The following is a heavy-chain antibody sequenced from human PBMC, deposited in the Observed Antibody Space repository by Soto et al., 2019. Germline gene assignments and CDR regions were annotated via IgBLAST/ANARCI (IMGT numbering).Heavy chain of an antibody. J-gene: IGHJ4*02. CDR2: INAGNGNT. V-gene: IGHV1-3*01. CDR3: ARGDSSGWYANFDY. D-gene: IGHD6-19*01. Sequence: QVQLVQSGAEVKKPGASVKASCKASGYTFTSYAMHWVRQAPGQRLEWMGWINAGNGNTKYSQKFQGRVTITRDTSASTAYMELSSLRSEDTAVYYCARGDSSGWYANFDYWGQGTLVTVSS. CDR1: GYTFTSYA.